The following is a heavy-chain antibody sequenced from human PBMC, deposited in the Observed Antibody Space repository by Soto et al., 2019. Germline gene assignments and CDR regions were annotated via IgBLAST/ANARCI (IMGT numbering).Heavy chain of an antibody. V-gene: IGHV4-59*08. CDR2: IYYSGST. D-gene: IGHD3-10*01. Sequence: SETLSLTCTVSGGSISSYYWSWIRQPPGKGLEWIGYIYYSGSTNYNPSLKSRVTISVDTSKNQFSLKLSSVTAADTAVYYCARLRVEYNDAFDIWGQGTMVTVSS. CDR1: GGSISSYY. CDR3: ARLRVEYNDAFDI. J-gene: IGHJ3*02.